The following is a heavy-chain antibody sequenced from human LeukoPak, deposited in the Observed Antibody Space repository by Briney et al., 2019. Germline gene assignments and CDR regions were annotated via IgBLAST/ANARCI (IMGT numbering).Heavy chain of an antibody. V-gene: IGHV3-53*01. J-gene: IGHJ5*02. D-gene: IGHD3-22*01. CDR3: AKDALVYYDSSGYYSGPNWFDP. Sequence: GGSLRLSCAASGFTVSSTYMSWFRQAPGKGLEWVSTLYSGGSTHYADSVKGRFTISRDNSKNTLYLQMNSLRAEDTAVYYCAKDALVYYDSSGYYSGPNWFDPWGQGTLVTVSS. CDR2: LYSGGST. CDR1: GFTVSSTY.